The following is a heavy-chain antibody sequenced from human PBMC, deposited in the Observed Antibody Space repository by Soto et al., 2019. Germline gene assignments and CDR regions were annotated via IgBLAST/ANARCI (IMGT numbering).Heavy chain of an antibody. CDR3: ARDLGVSGSRFDY. V-gene: IGHV4-31*03. CDR1: GGSISSGGYY. CDR2: TYYSGST. J-gene: IGHJ4*02. Sequence: QVQLQESGPGLVKPSQTLSLTCTVSGGSISSGGYYWSWIRQHPGKGLEWIGYTYYSGSTYYNPCLKSRVTISVDTSKTQCSLKLSSVTAADTAVYYCARDLGVSGSRFDYWGQGTLVTVSS. D-gene: IGHD1-26*01.